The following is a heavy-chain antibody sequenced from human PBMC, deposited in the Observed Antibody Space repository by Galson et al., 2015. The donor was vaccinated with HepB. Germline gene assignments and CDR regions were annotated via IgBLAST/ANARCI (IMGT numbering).Heavy chain of an antibody. Sequence: SLRLSCAASGFTFRSYAMHWVRQAPGKGLEYVSAISSNGGSTYYADSEKGRFTISRDNSKNTLYLQMSSLRAEDPAVYYCVKGPGSAPLRNWFDPWGQGTLVTVSS. J-gene: IGHJ5*02. D-gene: IGHD3-16*01. CDR2: ISSNGGST. CDR1: GFTFRSYA. CDR3: VKGPGSAPLRNWFDP. V-gene: IGHV3-64D*06.